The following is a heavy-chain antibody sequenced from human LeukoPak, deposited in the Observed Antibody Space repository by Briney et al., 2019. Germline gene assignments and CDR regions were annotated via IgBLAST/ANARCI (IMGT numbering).Heavy chain of an antibody. CDR2: IYYSGST. CDR1: GGSISSGGYS. D-gene: IGHD3-10*01. Sequence: SETLSLTCAVSGGSISSGGYSWSWIRQPPGKGLEWIGYIYYSGSTYYNPSLKSRVTISVDTSKNQFSLKLSSVTAADTAVYYCARRRRRLLWFGEFINWFDPWGQGTLVTVSS. J-gene: IGHJ5*02. CDR3: ARRRRRLLWFGEFINWFDP. V-gene: IGHV4-30-4*07.